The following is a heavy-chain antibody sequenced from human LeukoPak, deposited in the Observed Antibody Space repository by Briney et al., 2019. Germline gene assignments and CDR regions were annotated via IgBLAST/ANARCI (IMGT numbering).Heavy chain of an antibody. Sequence: SETLSLTCTVSGGSISSYYWSWIRQPPGKGLEWVGYIYYSGSTNYNPSLKSRVTISVDTSKNQFSLKLSSVTAADTAVYYCARGRMVRGVILGSYGMDVWGQGTTVTVSS. V-gene: IGHV4-59*01. CDR3: ARGRMVRGVILGSYGMDV. D-gene: IGHD3-10*01. J-gene: IGHJ6*02. CDR1: GGSISSYY. CDR2: IYYSGST.